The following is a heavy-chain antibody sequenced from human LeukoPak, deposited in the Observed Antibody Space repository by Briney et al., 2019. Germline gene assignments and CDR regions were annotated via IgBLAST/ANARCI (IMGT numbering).Heavy chain of an antibody. Sequence: PSETLSLTCTVSGGSISSSSYYWGWIRQPPGKGLEWIGSIYYSGSTYCNPSLKSRVTISVDTSKNQFSLELSSVTAADTAVYYCARQAKGARSVDPWGQGTLVTVSS. V-gene: IGHV4-39*01. CDR3: ARQAKGARSVDP. CDR1: GGSISSSSYY. CDR2: IYYSGST. J-gene: IGHJ5*02. D-gene: IGHD1-26*01.